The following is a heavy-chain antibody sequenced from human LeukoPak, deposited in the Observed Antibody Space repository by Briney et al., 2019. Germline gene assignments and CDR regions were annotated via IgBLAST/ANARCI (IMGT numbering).Heavy chain of an antibody. CDR1: GYTFTSYG. CDR3: ARGKGPRYCSGGSCYFDY. D-gene: IGHD2-15*01. Sequence: GASVKVSCKASGYTFTSYGISWVRQAPGQGLEWMGWISAYNGNTNYAQKLQGRVTMTTDTSTSTAYMELRGLRSDDTAVYYCARGKGPRYCSGGSCYFDYWGQGTLVTVSS. V-gene: IGHV1-18*01. CDR2: ISAYNGNT. J-gene: IGHJ4*02.